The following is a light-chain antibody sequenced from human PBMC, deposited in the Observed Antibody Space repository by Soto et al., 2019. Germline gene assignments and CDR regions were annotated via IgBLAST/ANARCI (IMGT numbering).Light chain of an antibody. Sequence: DIQMTQSPPSLSASVGDRVTITCQASQDINNYLKWYQQKAGKAPKLLIYDAANLETRVPSRFSGSGSGTDFIFTISSLQPEDVATYYCQQHDNLPPTFGHGTRLEIK. CDR2: DAA. J-gene: IGKJ5*01. CDR3: QQHDNLPPT. V-gene: IGKV1-33*01. CDR1: QDINNY.